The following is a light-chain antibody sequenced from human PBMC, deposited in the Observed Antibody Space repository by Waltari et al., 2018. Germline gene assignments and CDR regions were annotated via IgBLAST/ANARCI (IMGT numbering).Light chain of an antibody. CDR3: QAWDRNTYVV. Sequence: SYELTQPPSVSVSPGQTATITCSGDKLEDKYASWYQQRPGQSPVLVIYQDNRRPSGLPGRFSGSTSGNTATLTISGTQAMDEADYYCQAWDRNTYVVFGGGTKVTVL. CDR2: QDN. CDR1: KLEDKY. J-gene: IGLJ2*01. V-gene: IGLV3-1*01.